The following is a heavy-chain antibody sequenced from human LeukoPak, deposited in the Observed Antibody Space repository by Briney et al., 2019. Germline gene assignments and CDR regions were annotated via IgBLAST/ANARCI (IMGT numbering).Heavy chain of an antibody. CDR2: FDPEDGET. Sequence: ASVKVSCKASGYTLTELSMRWVRQAPGKGLEWMGGFDPEDGETIYAQNFQGRVTMTEDTSTDTAYMELSSLTSEDTAVYYCATEIRGVIIPKFDYWGQGALVTVSS. CDR3: ATEIRGVIIPKFDY. J-gene: IGHJ4*02. D-gene: IGHD3-10*01. CDR1: GYTLTELS. V-gene: IGHV1-24*01.